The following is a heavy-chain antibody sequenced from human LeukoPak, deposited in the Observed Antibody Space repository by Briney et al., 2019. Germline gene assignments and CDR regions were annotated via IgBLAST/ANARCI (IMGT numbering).Heavy chain of an antibody. J-gene: IGHJ5*02. V-gene: IGHV3-74*01. CDR2: INSDGTTT. CDR1: GFAFSSYW. Sequence: GGSLRLSCAASGFAFSSYWMHWVRQAPGKGLVWVSRINSDGTTTTYADSVKGRFTISRDNAKNTLYPRMNSLRAEDTAVYYCARGSSGYYYHWFDPWGQGTLVTVSS. CDR3: ARGSSGYYYHWFDP. D-gene: IGHD3-22*01.